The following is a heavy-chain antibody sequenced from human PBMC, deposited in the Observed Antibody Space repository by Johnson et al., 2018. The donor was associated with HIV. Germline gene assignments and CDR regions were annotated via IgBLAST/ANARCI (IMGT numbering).Heavy chain of an antibody. V-gene: IGHV3-53*01. J-gene: IGHJ3*02. CDR2: IYASGST. D-gene: IGHD2-2*01. Sequence: VQLVESGGTWIHPGGSLRLSCAASGFTVGGTYLSWVRQAPGKGLEWVSIIYASGSTYYADSVKGRFTISRENAKNSLYLQMNSLRAEDTAVYYCATVPLCFFTTCYARGACDMWGQGTLVTVSS. CDR1: GFTVGGTY. CDR3: ATVPLCFFTTCYARGACDM.